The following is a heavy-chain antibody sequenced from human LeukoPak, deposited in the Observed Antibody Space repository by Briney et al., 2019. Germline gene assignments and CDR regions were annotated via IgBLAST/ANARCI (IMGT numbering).Heavy chain of an antibody. CDR3: AREPDYYDSSKAGYFDY. D-gene: IGHD3-22*01. Sequence: PSETLSLTCTVSGGSISSYYWSWIRQPPGKGLEWVWFIYYSGSTNYNPSLKGRATISVDTYKNQLSLKLSPVTAADTAVYYCAREPDYYDSSKAGYFDYWGQGTLVTVSS. V-gene: IGHV4-59*01. CDR1: GGSISSYY. CDR2: IYYSGST. J-gene: IGHJ4*02.